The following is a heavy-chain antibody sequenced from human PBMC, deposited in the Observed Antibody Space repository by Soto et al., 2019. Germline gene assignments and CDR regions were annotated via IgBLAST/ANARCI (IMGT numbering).Heavy chain of an antibody. V-gene: IGHV3-74*01. CDR1: GFTFGDYA. Sequence: GGSLRLSCTASGFTFGDYAMSWFRQVPGKGPAWVSRINSDGNSTSYADSVKGRFTISRDNAKNTLYLQMNSLRAEDTAVYYCARGRNHFDYWGQGTLVTVSS. J-gene: IGHJ4*02. CDR3: ARGRNHFDY. CDR2: INSDGNST.